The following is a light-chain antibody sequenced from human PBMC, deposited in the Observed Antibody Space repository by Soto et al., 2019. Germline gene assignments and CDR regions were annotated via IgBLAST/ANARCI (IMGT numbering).Light chain of an antibody. Sequence: QSALTQPRSVSGSPGQSVTVSCTGTSSDVGGYNYVSWYQHHPGIPPKLMIYDVNKRPSGVPDRFSGSKFGNTASLTISGLQTEDEADYYCSSYAGSSTSVFGTGTKLTVL. J-gene: IGLJ1*01. CDR2: DVN. CDR3: SSYAGSSTSV. CDR1: SSDVGGYNY. V-gene: IGLV2-11*01.